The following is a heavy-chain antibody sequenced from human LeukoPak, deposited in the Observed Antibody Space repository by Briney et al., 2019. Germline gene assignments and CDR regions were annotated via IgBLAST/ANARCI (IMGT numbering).Heavy chain of an antibody. V-gene: IGHV3-7*01. CDR3: ARYHCSGSSCYLFGFDC. Sequence: GGSLRLSCAASGFTFSRYWMSWVRQAPGKGLEWVANIKQDGSEKYYVDSVKGRFTNSRDNAKNPVYLQMNSLRAEDTAVYYCARYHCSGSSCYLFGFDCWGQGTLVTVSS. J-gene: IGHJ4*02. CDR1: GFTFSRYW. D-gene: IGHD2-15*01. CDR2: IKQDGSEK.